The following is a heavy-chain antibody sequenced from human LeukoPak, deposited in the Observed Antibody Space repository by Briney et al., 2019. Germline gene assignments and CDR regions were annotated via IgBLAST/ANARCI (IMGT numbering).Heavy chain of an antibody. CDR3: ARVMAAAGTFDAFDI. Sequence: ASVKVSCKASGYTFTSYGISWVRQAPGQGLEWMGWISAYNGNTNYAQKLQGRVTMTTDTSTSTAYMELRSLRSDDTAVYYCARVMAAAGTFDAFDIWGQGTMVTVSS. CDR1: GYTFTSYG. D-gene: IGHD6-13*01. J-gene: IGHJ3*02. V-gene: IGHV1-18*01. CDR2: ISAYNGNT.